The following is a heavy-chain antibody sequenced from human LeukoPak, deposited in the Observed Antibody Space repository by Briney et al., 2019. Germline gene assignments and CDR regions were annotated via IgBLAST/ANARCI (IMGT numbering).Heavy chain of an antibody. Sequence: SETLSLTCAVYGGSFSGYYWGWIRQPPGKGLEWIGSSYHSGSTYYNPSLKSRVTISVDTSKNQFSLKLSSVTAADTAVYYCARAEGGSGSYYLFDYWGQGTLVTVSS. D-gene: IGHD3-10*01. CDR1: GGSFSGYY. V-gene: IGHV4-38-2*01. J-gene: IGHJ4*02. CDR3: ARAEGGSGSYYLFDY. CDR2: SYHSGST.